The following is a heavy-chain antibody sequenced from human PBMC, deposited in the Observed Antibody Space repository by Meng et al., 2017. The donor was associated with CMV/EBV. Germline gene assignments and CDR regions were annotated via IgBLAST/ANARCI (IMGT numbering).Heavy chain of an antibody. CDR1: SGAA. V-gene: IGHV3-73*01. J-gene: IGHJ5*02. CDR2: IGSKANSYAT. Sequence: SGAAMHWVRQASGKGLEWVGRIGSKANSYATAYAASVKGRFTISRDDSKNTAYLQMNSLKTEDTAVYYCTRDKGEWIQLWLHNWFDPWGQGTLVTVSS. D-gene: IGHD5-18*01. CDR3: TRDKGEWIQLWLHNWFDP.